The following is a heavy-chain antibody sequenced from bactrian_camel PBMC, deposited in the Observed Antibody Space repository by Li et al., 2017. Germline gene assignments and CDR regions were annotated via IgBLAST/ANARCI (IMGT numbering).Heavy chain of an antibody. CDR3: TGDPRLVTQATFLVEYVY. Sequence: HVQLVESGGGSEQPGGSLRLSCVASGFTFSSYWMYWVRQAPGKVKGIEWLSSISPSSATTRYAESVKGRFTISRDIAKNVVYLQMTSHQPDDTAVYYCTGDPRLVTQATFLVEYVYQGQGTQVTVS. CDR2: ISPSSATT. V-gene: IGHV3S26*01. J-gene: IGHJ4*01. CDR1: GFTFSSYW. D-gene: IGHD1*01.